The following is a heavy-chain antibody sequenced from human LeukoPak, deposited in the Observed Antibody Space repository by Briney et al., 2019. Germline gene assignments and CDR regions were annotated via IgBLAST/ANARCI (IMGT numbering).Heavy chain of an antibody. D-gene: IGHD2-15*01. CDR3: AKLTGGSYYQAGDY. Sequence: GGSLRLSCAASGFTFSSSWMHWVRQAPGKGLVWVSRIYPDGSTTNDADSVKGRSTISGDTSKNTLYQQMNSLRADDTAVYYCAKLTGGSYYQAGDYWGQGTLVTVSS. V-gene: IGHV3-74*01. CDR2: IYPDGSTT. CDR1: GFTFSSSW. J-gene: IGHJ4*02.